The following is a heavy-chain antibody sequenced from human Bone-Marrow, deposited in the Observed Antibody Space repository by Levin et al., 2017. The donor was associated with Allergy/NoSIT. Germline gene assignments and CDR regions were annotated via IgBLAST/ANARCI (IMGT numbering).Heavy chain of an antibody. CDR2: IKSKTDGGTT. CDR1: GFTFSNAW. J-gene: IGHJ4*02. Sequence: GESLKISCAASGFTFSNAWMSWVRQAPGKGLEWVGRIKSKTDGGTTDYAAPVKGRFTISRDDSKNTLYLQMNSLKTEDTAVYYCTTVGRGYDYIWGSYRRGADYWGQGTLVTVSS. V-gene: IGHV3-15*01. D-gene: IGHD3-16*02. CDR3: TTVGRGYDYIWGSYRRGADY.